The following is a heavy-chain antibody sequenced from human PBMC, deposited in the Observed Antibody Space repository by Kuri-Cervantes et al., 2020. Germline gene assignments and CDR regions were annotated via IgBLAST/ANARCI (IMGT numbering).Heavy chain of an antibody. CDR1: GYTFTYRY. CDR2: ITPFNGNT. D-gene: IGHD3-22*01. J-gene: IGHJ4*02. V-gene: IGHV1-45*02. CDR3: ARVGYYYDSSGYLRWGVAFDY. Sequence: SVKVSCKASGYTFTYRYLHWVRQAPGQALEWMGWITPFNGNTNYAQKLQGRVTMTTDTSTSTAYMELRSLRSDDTAVYYCARVGYYYDSSGYLRWGVAFDYWGQGTLVTVSS.